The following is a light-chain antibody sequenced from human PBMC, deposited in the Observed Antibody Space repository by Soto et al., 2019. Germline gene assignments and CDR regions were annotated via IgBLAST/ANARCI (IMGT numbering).Light chain of an antibody. CDR1: QSFSST. Sequence: EIVLTQSPCTLSLSPEERALLSCGAGQSFSSTLAWYQQKPGQSPRLLIYGASTRATGIPARFSGSGSGTEFTLTISSLQSEDFAVYYCQQYNNWPPITFGQGTRLEIK. J-gene: IGKJ5*01. CDR3: QQYNNWPPIT. CDR2: GAS. V-gene: IGKV3-15*01.